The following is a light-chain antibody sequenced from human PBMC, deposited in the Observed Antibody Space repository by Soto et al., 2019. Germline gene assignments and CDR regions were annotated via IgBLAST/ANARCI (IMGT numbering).Light chain of an antibody. CDR3: AAWDDSLNGPR. V-gene: IGLV1-44*01. J-gene: IGLJ2*01. CDR1: SSNIGSHT. CDR2: NRN. Sequence: QSVLTQPPSASGTPGQRITISCSGSSSNIGSHTVNWYQQLPGATPKVLIYNRNERPSGVPDRFSGSKSGSSASLAISSHQPEDEAHYYCAAWDDSLNGPRFGGGTKLTVL.